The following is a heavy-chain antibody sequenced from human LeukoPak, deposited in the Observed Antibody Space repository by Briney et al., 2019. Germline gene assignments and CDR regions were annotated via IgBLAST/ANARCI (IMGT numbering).Heavy chain of an antibody. J-gene: IGHJ3*02. V-gene: IGHV3-23*01. CDR3: AKADSDTLYRNAFDI. CDR2: ISISGGST. CDR1: GFPFSSYA. D-gene: IGHD3-22*01. Sequence: GGSLRLSCAASGFPFSSYAMSWVRQAPGKGLEWVSGISISGGSTFYADPVKGRFTISRDNSKNTLSLQMNYLRVDDTAVFYCAKADSDTLYRNAFDIWGLGTMVTVSS.